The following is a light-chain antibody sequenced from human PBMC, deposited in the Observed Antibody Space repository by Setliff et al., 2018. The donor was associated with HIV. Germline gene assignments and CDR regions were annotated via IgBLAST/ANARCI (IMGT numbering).Light chain of an antibody. Sequence: QSVLTQPASVSGSPGQWITISCTGTSSDVGGLNYVSWYQQQPGKAPQLLIYDVITRPSGASDRFSASKSGNTASLTISGLQADDEADYYCSSYTSSSTWVFGGGTKVTVL. V-gene: IGLV2-14*03. CDR3: SSYTSSSTWV. CDR1: SSDVGGLNY. J-gene: IGLJ3*02. CDR2: DVI.